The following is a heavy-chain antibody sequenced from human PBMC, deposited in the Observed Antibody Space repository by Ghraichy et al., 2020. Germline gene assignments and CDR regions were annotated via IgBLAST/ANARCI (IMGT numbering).Heavy chain of an antibody. CDR2: ISSSSSYI. CDR3: ARDTIIPSHLFDY. CDR1: GFTFSSYS. Sequence: GGSLRLSCAASGFTFSSYSMNWVRQAPGKGLEWVSSISSSSSYIYYADSVKGRFTISRDNAKNSLYLQMNSLRAEDTAVYYCARDTIIPSHLFDYWGQGTLVTVSS. D-gene: IGHD3-9*01. J-gene: IGHJ4*02. V-gene: IGHV3-21*01.